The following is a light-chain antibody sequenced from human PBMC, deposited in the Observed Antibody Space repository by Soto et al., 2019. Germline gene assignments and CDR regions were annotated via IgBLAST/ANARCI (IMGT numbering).Light chain of an antibody. Sequence: EIVLTQSPGTLSLSPGERATLSCRASQRISNSYLAWYQQKPGQAPRLLLYDASSRATGIPDRVSGSGSGTDFTLTISRLEPEDFATYYCLLDFRYFWAFGQGTKVEIK. J-gene: IGKJ1*01. CDR3: LLDFRYFWA. V-gene: IGKV3-20*01. CDR2: DAS. CDR1: QRISNSY.